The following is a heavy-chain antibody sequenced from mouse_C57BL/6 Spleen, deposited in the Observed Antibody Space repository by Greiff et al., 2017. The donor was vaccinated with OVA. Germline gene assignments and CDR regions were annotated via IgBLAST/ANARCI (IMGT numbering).Heavy chain of an antibody. Sequence: QVQLQQSGAELVKPGASVKISCKASGYAFRSYWMNWVKQRPGTGLEGIGQIYPGDGDTNYNGKFTGKATLTADKSSSTAYMQLSSLTSEDSAVYFCARGPLLPMDYWGQGTSVTVSS. J-gene: IGHJ4*01. CDR3: ARGPLLPMDY. V-gene: IGHV1-80*01. CDR2: IYPGDGDT. CDR1: GYAFRSYW. D-gene: IGHD1-1*01.